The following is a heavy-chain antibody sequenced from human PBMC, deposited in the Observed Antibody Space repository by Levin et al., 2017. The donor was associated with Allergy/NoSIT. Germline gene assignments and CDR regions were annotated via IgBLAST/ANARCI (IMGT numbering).Heavy chain of an antibody. CDR3: ARGGPLD. CDR1: GYVFTGYY. CDR2: INPTSGDT. Sequence: VASVKVSCKASGYVFTGYYMHWVRQAPGQGLEWMGRINPTSGDTDYAQKFRDRIIMTRDTSINTAYMELSRLRSDDTAVYYCARGGPLDWGQGTLVTVSS. J-gene: IGHJ4*02. V-gene: IGHV1-2*06.